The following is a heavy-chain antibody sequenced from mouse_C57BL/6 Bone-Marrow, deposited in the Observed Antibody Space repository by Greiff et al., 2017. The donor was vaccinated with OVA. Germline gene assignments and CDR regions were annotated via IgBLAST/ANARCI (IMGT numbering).Heavy chain of an antibody. D-gene: IGHD2-1*01. V-gene: IGHV1-15*01. CDR3: TRRDLLWDY. CDR2: IDPETGGT. J-gene: IGHJ2*01. Sequence: VKLMESGAELVRPGASVTLSCKASGYTFTDYEMHWVKQTPVHGLEWIGAIDPETGGTAYNQKFKGKAILTADKSSSTAYMELRSLTSEDSAVYYCTRRDLLWDYWGQGNTLTVSS. CDR1: GYTFTDYE.